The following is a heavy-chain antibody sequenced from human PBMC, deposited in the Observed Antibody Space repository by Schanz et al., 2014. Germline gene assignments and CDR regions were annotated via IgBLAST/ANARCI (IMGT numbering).Heavy chain of an antibody. V-gene: IGHV3-30*02. CDR1: GFIFSSYD. CDR2: TRYDGSNE. CDR3: AREVGGSFGQHY. Sequence: QVQLVESGGGVVQPGGSLRLSCAASGFIFSSYDMHWVRQAPGKGLEWVAFTRYDGSNEYYVDSVKGRFTISRDNSKNTLYLRMNSLRAEDTAVYYCAREVGGSFGQHYWGQGALVTVSS. J-gene: IGHJ4*02. D-gene: IGHD1-26*01.